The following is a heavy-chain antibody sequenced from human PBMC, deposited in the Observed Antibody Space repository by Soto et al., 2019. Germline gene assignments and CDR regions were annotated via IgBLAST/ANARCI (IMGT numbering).Heavy chain of an antibody. D-gene: IGHD2-15*01. CDR2: IYYSGST. CDR1: GGSISSGGYY. V-gene: IGHV4-31*03. CDR3: ARVRYCSGGSCYPRFDP. Sequence: QVQLQEPGPGLVKPSQTLSLTCTVSGGSISSGGYYWSWIRQHPGKGLEWIGYIYYSGSTYYNPSLKSRVTRSVDTSKNQFSLKLSSVTAADTAVYYCARVRYCSGGSCYPRFDPWGQGTLVTVSS. J-gene: IGHJ5*02.